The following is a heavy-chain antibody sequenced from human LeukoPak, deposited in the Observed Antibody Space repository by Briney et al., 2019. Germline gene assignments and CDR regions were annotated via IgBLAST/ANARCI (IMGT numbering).Heavy chain of an antibody. D-gene: IGHD3-10*01. Sequence: SETLSLTCTVSGGSISSSSYYWGWIRHPPGKGLEWIGSIYYSGSTYYNPSLKSRVTISVDTSKNQFSLKLSPVTAADTAVYYCARLTMVQGVIITDYFDYWGQGTLVTVSS. CDR2: IYYSGST. J-gene: IGHJ4*02. V-gene: IGHV4-39*01. CDR3: ARLTMVQGVIITDYFDY. CDR1: GGSISSSSYY.